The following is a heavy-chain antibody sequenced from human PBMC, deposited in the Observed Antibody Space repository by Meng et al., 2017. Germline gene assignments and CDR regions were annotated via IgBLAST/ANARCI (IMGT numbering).Heavy chain of an antibody. Sequence: SEILSFTCTVPGGSISSYYWSWIRQPPGKGLEWIGYIYYSGSTNYNPSLKSRVTISVDTFKNQFSLKLSSVTAADTAVYYCARLYYYDSSGYYGERDAFDIWGQGTMVTVSS. CDR1: GGSISSYY. CDR3: ARLYYYDSSGYYGERDAFDI. J-gene: IGHJ3*02. V-gene: IGHV4-59*01. D-gene: IGHD3-22*01. CDR2: IYYSGST.